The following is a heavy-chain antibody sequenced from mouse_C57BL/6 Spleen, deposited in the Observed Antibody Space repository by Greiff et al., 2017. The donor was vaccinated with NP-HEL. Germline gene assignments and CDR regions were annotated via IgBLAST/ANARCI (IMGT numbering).Heavy chain of an antibody. Sequence: QVQLQQPGTELVKPGSSVKLSCKASGYTFTSYWMHWVKQRPVQGLEWIGNINPTNSGTNYNQKFKSKATLTVTKSSSTAYMQLSSLTSEDSAVYYCARSRYGNYEAWFAYWGQGTLVTVSA. D-gene: IGHD2-1*01. CDR3: ARSRYGNYEAWFAY. J-gene: IGHJ3*01. CDR1: GYTFTSYW. CDR2: INPTNSGT. V-gene: IGHV1-53*01.